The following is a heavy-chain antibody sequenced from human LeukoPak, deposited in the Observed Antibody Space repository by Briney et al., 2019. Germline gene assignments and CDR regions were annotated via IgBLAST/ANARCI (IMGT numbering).Heavy chain of an antibody. Sequence: GASVKVSCKASGYTFTGYYMHWVRQAPEQGLEWMGWINPNNGGTNYAQKFQGRVTVTRDTSISTAYMELSRLRSDDTAVYYCAREIRKGQWPVFALNYWGQGTLVTVSS. CDR3: AREIRKGQWPVFALNY. D-gene: IGHD6-19*01. J-gene: IGHJ4*02. CDR1: GYTFTGYY. V-gene: IGHV1-2*02. CDR2: INPNNGGT.